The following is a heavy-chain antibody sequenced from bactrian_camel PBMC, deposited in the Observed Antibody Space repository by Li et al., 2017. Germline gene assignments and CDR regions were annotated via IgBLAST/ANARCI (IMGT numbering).Heavy chain of an antibody. CDR1: ATDTSSRYC. J-gene: IGHJ4*01. V-gene: IGHV3-3*01. CDR2: IGRSGVV. Sequence: HVQLVESGGGSVQAGGSLRLSCAAAFATDTSSRYCMGWFRQAPGAREGVARIGRSGVVWYADSVKGRFTISRDNAKNTVYLQMNSLRPEDSAMYYCAADSLRYRSVGASNWGFAVNYEYWGQGTQVTVS. CDR3: AADSLRYRSVGASNWGFAVNYEY. D-gene: IGHD6*01.